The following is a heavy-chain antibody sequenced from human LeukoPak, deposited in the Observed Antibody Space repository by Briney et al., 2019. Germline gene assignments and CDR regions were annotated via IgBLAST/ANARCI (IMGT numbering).Heavy chain of an antibody. CDR3: ASGAGATSDY. V-gene: IGHV4-39*01. Sequence: PSETLSLTCTVSGGSISSSSYYWGWIRQPPGKGLEWIGSIYYSGSTYYNPSLKSRVTISVDTSKNQFSLKLSSVTAADTAVYYCASGAGATSDYWGQGTLVTVSS. D-gene: IGHD1-26*01. CDR2: IYYSGST. CDR1: GGSISSSSYY. J-gene: IGHJ4*02.